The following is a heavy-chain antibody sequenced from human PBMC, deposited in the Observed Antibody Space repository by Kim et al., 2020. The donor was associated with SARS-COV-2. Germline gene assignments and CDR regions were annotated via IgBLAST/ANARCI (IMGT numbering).Heavy chain of an antibody. V-gene: IGHV4-34*01. D-gene: IGHD6-6*01. CDR1: GGSFSGYY. CDR3: ARGGIAARFLRSGQKYYY. J-gene: IGHJ6*01. Sequence: SETLSLTCAVYGGSFSGYYWSWIRQPPGKGLEWIGEINHSGSTNYNPSLKSRVTISVDTSKNQFSLKLSSVTAADTAVYYCARGGIAARFLRSGQKYYY. CDR2: INHSGST.